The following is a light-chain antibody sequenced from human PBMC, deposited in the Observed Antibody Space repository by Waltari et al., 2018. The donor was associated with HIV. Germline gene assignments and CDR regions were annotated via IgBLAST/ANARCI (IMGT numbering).Light chain of an antibody. J-gene: IGLJ2*01. V-gene: IGLV2-23*01. CDR2: EGN. Sequence: QSALTQPASVSGSPGQSITISCTGTSSEVGNYSLVSWYQHHPGKAPKLMIYEGNKRPSGVSNRFSGSKSGNTASLTIAGLQAEDEADYYCSSYTSFSTVLFGGGTKLTVL. CDR1: SSEVGNYSL. CDR3: SSYTSFSTVL.